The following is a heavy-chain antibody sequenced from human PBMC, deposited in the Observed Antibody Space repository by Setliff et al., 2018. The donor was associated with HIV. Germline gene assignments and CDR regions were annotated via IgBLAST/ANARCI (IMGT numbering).Heavy chain of an antibody. CDR3: ARDLSISNPYYDILTGPGVY. CDR2: INPNSGAT. J-gene: IGHJ4*02. Sequence: ASVKVSCKASGYIFSDYYIHWVRQTPGQGLEWMGRINPNSGATDYAQKFQGRVTMTRDTSTSTVYMELSSLRSEDTAVYYCARDLSISNPYYDILTGPGVYWGQGTLVTVSS. CDR1: GYIFSDYY. V-gene: IGHV1-2*06. D-gene: IGHD3-9*01.